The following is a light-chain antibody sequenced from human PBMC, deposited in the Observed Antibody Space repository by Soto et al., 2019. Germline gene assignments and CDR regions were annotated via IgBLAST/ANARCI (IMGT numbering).Light chain of an antibody. CDR2: AAS. J-gene: IGKJ2*01. Sequence: DIQMIQSPSALSASVGDRVTITCRASQTISTYLNWYQQKPGKAPKLLIYAASTLQSGVPSRFSGSGSGTDFALTISRLQSEDFATYYCQQSLGIPYTFGQGTRLEIK. CDR3: QQSLGIPYT. CDR1: QTISTY. V-gene: IGKV1-39*01.